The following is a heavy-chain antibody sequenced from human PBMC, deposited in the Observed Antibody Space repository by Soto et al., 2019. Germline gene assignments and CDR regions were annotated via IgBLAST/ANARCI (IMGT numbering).Heavy chain of an antibody. V-gene: IGHV4-34*01. CDR1: VGSFSGYY. Sequence: PSETLSLTCAVYVGSFSGYYWSWIRQPPGKGLEWIGEINHSGSTNYNPSLKSRVTISVDTSKNQFSLKLSSVTAADTAVYYCARGLPYYDFWSGYLSPWGQGTLVTVSS. D-gene: IGHD3-3*01. J-gene: IGHJ5*02. CDR3: ARGLPYYDFWSGYLSP. CDR2: INHSGST.